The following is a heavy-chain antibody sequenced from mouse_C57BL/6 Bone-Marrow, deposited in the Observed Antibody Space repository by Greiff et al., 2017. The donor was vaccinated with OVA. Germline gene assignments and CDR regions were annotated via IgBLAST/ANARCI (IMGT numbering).Heavy chain of an antibody. CDR2: IDPEDGET. J-gene: IGHJ1*03. CDR1: GFNIKDYY. CDR3: ASITTVPCGGYFDV. Sequence: EVKLVESGAELVKPGASVKLSCTASGFNIKDYYMHWVKQRTEQGLEWIGRIDPEDGETKYAPKFPGKATITADTSSNTAYLQLSSLTSEDTAVYYCASITTVPCGGYFDVWGTGTTVTVSS. V-gene: IGHV14-2*01. D-gene: IGHD1-1*01.